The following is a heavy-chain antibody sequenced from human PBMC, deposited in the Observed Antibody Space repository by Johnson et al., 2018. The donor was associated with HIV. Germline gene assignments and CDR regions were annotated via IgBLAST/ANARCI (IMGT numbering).Heavy chain of an antibody. Sequence: EVQLVESGGGLVHPGGSLRLSCAASGFTVSSNYMHWVRQVTGKRLEWVSGIATTGDTYYLGSVKGRFTISRENAKNSLYLQVNSLRAGDTAVYYCARKQWLEIPSDAFDVWGQGTMVTVSS. CDR3: ARKQWLEIPSDAFDV. CDR1: GFTVSSNY. CDR2: IATTGDT. D-gene: IGHD6-19*01. J-gene: IGHJ3*01. V-gene: IGHV3-13*01.